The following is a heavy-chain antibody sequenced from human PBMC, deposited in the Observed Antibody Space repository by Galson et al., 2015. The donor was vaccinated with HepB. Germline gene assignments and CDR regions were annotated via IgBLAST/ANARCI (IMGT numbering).Heavy chain of an antibody. V-gene: IGHV3-49*03. CDR3: SSYNIGSYSH. CDR2: IRSTVYDGTT. J-gene: IGHJ4*02. CDR1: GFAFNDYV. Sequence: SLRLSCAASGFAFNDYVMSWFRQAPGKGLEWVGFIRSTVYDGTTAYAASVRGRFTISRDDSKGSAYLQMKSLQTEDTAVYYCSSYNIGSYSHWGQGTLVIVSS. D-gene: IGHD1-26*01.